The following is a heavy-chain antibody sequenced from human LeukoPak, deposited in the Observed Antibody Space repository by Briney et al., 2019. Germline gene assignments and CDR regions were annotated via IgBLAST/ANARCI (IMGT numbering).Heavy chain of an antibody. V-gene: IGHV4-39*01. Sequence: PSETLSLTCTVSGGSMSSTTDSWGWIRQPPGKGLEWIGSIYYSGSTYYNPSLKSRVILSVDTSKNQFSLKLSSVTAADTAAYYCARADYHGSGSYKPFDPWGQGTLVTVSS. CDR3: ARADYHGSGSYKPFDP. D-gene: IGHD3-10*01. J-gene: IGHJ5*02. CDR2: IYYSGST. CDR1: GGSMSSTTDS.